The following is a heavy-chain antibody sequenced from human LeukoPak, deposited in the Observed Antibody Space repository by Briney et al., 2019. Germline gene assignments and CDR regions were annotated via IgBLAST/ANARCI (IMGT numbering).Heavy chain of an antibody. CDR3: AKDRDSSTWSFFDF. V-gene: IGHV3-30*18. J-gene: IGHJ4*02. CDR1: GFIFRNYA. CDR2: GSHDGRNK. Sequence: GRSLRLSCVASGFIFRNYAMHWVRQAPGKGLEWVAVGSHDGRNKIYGDSVKGRFTISRDNSKNTVYPQMDNLQPEDTAVYYCAKDRDSSTWSFFDFWGQGTLVTVSS. D-gene: IGHD6-13*01.